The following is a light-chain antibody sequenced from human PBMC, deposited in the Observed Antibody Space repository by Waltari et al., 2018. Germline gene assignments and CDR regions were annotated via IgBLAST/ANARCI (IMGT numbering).Light chain of an antibody. CDR1: QSIGSW. CDR2: EAT. CDR3: QRYNSYPIT. Sequence: DIQMTLSPSTLSASVGDRVTITCRASQSIGSWLAWSQQKPGKAPKLLIYEATSLESGVPSRFSASGSGTEFTLTISSLQPDDFATYYCQRYNSYPITFGPGTKVDI. V-gene: IGKV1-5*03. J-gene: IGKJ3*01.